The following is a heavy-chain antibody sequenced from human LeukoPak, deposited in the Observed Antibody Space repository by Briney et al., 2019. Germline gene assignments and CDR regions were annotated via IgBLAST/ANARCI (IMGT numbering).Heavy chain of an antibody. CDR3: ASYYYDSSVTFDY. CDR2: INPNSGGT. CDR1: GGTFSSYA. V-gene: IGHV1-2*02. J-gene: IGHJ4*02. D-gene: IGHD3-22*01. Sequence: ASVKVSCKASGGTFSSYAISWVRQAPGQGLEWMGWINPNSGGTNYAQKFQGRVTMTRDTSISTAYMELSRLRSDDTAIYYCASYYYDSSVTFDYWGQGTLVTVSS.